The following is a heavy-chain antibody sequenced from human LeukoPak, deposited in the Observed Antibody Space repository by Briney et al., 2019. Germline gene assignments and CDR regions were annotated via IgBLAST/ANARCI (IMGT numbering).Heavy chain of an antibody. V-gene: IGHV3-33*01. Sequence: GGSLRLSCAASGFTFSSYGMHWVRQAPGKGLDWVAVIWYDGSNKYYADSVKGRFTISRDNSKNTLYLQMNSLRAEDTAVYYCARDSSGYDWVSSYYYYYYMDVWGKGTTVTVSS. CDR1: GFTFSSYG. D-gene: IGHD5-12*01. J-gene: IGHJ6*03. CDR2: IWYDGSNK. CDR3: ARDSSGYDWVSSYYYYYYMDV.